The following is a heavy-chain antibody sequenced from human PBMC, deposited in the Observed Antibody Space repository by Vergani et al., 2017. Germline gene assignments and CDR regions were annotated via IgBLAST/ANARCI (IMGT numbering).Heavy chain of an antibody. CDR1: GGSFSGYY. CDR3: ARGQNVDTAMVGYYFDY. D-gene: IGHD5-18*01. J-gene: IGHJ4*02. Sequence: QVQLQQWGAGLLKPSETLSLTCAVYGGSFSGYYWSWIRQPPGKGLEWIGEINHSGSTNYNPSLKSRVTISVDTSKNQVSLKLSSVTAADTAVYYCARGQNVDTAMVGYYFDYWGQGTLVTVSS. CDR2: INHSGST. V-gene: IGHV4-34*01.